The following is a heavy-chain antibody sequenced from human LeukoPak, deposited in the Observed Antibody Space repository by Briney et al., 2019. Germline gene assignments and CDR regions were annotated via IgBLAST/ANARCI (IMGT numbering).Heavy chain of an antibody. CDR3: ARGGSPSIAAAGTVLQTFDY. CDR2: IIPIFGTA. Sequence: SVKVSCKASGGTLSSYAISWVRQAPGQGLEWMGGIIPIFGTANYAQKLQGRVTITADESTSTDYMELSSLRSEDTAVYYCARGGSPSIAAAGTVLQTFDYWGQGTLVTVSS. CDR1: GGTLSSYA. J-gene: IGHJ4*02. V-gene: IGHV1-69*01. D-gene: IGHD6-13*01.